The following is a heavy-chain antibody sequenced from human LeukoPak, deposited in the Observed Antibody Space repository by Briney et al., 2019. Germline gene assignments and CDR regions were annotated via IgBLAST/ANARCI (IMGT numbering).Heavy chain of an antibody. CDR2: ISPSSSYI. D-gene: IGHD2-21*02. CDR1: GFTFSDYY. V-gene: IGHV3-11*03. Sequence: GGSLRLSCAASGFTFSDYYKSWIRQAPGKGLEWVSYISPSSSYIDYADSVKGRFTISRDNAKNSLYLQMNSLRAEDTAVYSCAKFSPMTASHYFDFWGQGTLVTVSS. CDR3: AKFSPMTASHYFDF. J-gene: IGHJ4*02.